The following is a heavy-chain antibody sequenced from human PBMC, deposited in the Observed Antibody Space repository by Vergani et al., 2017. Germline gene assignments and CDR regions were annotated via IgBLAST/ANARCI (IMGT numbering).Heavy chain of an antibody. Sequence: QVQLQQWGAGLLKPSETLSLTCAVYGGSFSGYYWSWIRQPPGKGLEWIGEINHSGSTNYNPSLKSRVTISVDTSKNQFSLKLSSVTAADTAVYYCARSTPNVIIVATIGGRQVYYGMDVWGQGTTVTVSS. CDR2: INHSGST. CDR1: GGSFSGYY. V-gene: IGHV4-34*01. D-gene: IGHD5-12*01. CDR3: ARSTPNVIIVATIGGRQVYYGMDV. J-gene: IGHJ6*02.